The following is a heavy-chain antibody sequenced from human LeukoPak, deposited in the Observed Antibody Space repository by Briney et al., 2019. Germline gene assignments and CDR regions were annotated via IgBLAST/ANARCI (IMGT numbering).Heavy chain of an antibody. V-gene: IGHV3-23*01. CDR3: AKHGVVVVAATDTLPDLDY. CDR1: GFTFSSYA. Sequence: GGSLRLSCAASGFTFSSYAMSWVRQAPGKGLEWVSGISGSGGSTYYADSVKGRFTISRDNSKNTLYLQMNSLRAEDTAVYYCAKHGVVVVAATDTLPDLDYWGQGTLVTVSS. CDR2: ISGSGGST. D-gene: IGHD2-15*01. J-gene: IGHJ4*02.